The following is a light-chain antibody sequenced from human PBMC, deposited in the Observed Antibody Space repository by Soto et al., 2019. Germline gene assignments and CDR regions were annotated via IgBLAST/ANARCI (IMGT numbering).Light chain of an antibody. CDR3: QQYNSYPNT. CDR2: KAS. J-gene: IGKJ2*01. CDR1: QSISSW. Sequence: DIPMTQSPSTLSASVGDRVTITCRASQSISSWLAWYQQKPGKAPKLLIYKASSLESGVPSRFSGSGSGTEFTLTISGLQPDDFATYYCQQYNSYPNTFGQGTKLEIK. V-gene: IGKV1-5*03.